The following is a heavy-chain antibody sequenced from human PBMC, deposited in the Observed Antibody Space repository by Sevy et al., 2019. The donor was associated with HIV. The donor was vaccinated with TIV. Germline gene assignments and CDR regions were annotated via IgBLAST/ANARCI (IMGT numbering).Heavy chain of an antibody. V-gene: IGHV3-48*03. D-gene: IGHD2-15*01. CDR1: GFTFSSYE. J-gene: IGHJ6*02. CDR3: AREWGSTYCSGGSCYVYYYYYGMDV. Sequence: GGSLRLSCAASGFTFSSYEMNWVRQAPGKGLEWVSYISSSGSTIYYADSVKGRFTIYRDNAQNSLYLQMNSLRTEDKAVYYCAREWGSTYCSGGSCYVYYYYYGMDVWGQGTTVTVSS. CDR2: ISSSGSTI.